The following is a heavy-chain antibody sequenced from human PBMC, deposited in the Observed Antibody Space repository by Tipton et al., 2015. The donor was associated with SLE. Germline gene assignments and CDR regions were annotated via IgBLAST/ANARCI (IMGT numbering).Heavy chain of an antibody. CDR3: ARQGGEMTTVTRRGAFDI. CDR1: GGSISSSSYY. CDR2: IYYSGST. D-gene: IGHD4-17*01. V-gene: IGHV4-39*07. J-gene: IGHJ3*02. Sequence: TLSLTCTVSGGSISSSSYYWGWIRQPPGKGLEWIGSIYYSGSTYYNPSLKSRVTITVDTSKNQFSLKLSSVTAADTAVYYCARQGGEMTTVTRRGAFDIWGQGTMVTVSS.